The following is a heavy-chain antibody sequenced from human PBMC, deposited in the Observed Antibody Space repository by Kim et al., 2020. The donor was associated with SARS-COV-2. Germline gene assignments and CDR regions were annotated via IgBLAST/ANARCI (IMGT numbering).Heavy chain of an antibody. Sequence: ESVKGRFTISRDNSKNTLYLQMNSLRAEDTAVYYCAKDLSYRDVYYGMDVWGQGTTVTVSS. J-gene: IGHJ6*02. CDR3: AKDLSYRDVYYGMDV. V-gene: IGHV3-30*02.